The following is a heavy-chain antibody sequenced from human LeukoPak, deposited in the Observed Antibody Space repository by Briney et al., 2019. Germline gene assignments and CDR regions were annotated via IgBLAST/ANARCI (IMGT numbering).Heavy chain of an antibody. J-gene: IGHJ4*02. Sequence: SETLSLTCTVSGGSISSSSYYWGWIRQPPGKGLEWIGSIYYSGSTYYNPSLKSRVTISVDTSKNQFSLKLSSVTAADTAVYYCARGKRGDYFDYWGQGTLVTVSS. CDR3: ARGKRGDYFDY. D-gene: IGHD1-26*01. CDR1: GGSISSSSYY. V-gene: IGHV4-39*07. CDR2: IYYSGST.